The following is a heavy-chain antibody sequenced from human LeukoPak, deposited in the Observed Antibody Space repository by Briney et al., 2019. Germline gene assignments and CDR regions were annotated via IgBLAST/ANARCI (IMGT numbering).Heavy chain of an antibody. CDR1: GFTVFNYW. CDR2: ISDSSTYI. D-gene: IGHD1-26*01. J-gene: IGHJ3*02. CDR3: ARDPTSSWETAFDI. V-gene: IGHV3-21*01. Sequence: GGSLRLSCAASGFTVFNYWMSWVRQAPGKGLEWVSSISDSSTYIYYADSLKGRFTISRDNAKNSLYLQMNSLRVDDTAVYYCARDPTSSWETAFDIWGQGTMVTVSS.